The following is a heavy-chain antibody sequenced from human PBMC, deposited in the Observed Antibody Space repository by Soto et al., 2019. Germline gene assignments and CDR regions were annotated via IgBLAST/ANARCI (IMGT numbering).Heavy chain of an antibody. CDR2: ISGSGGST. J-gene: IGHJ6*02. CDR3: AKGRSSKTVYAILFGMDV. CDR1: GFTFSSYA. Sequence: GGSLRLSCAASGFTFSSYAMSWVRQAPGKGLEWVSAISGSGGSTYYADSVKGRFTISRDNSKNTLYLQMNSLRAEDTAVYYCAKGRSSKTVYAILFGMDVWGQGTTVTVSS. D-gene: IGHD2-8*01. V-gene: IGHV3-23*01.